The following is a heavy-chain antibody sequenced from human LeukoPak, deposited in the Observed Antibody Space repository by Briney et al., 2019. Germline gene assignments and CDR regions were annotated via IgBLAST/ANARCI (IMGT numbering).Heavy chain of an antibody. J-gene: IGHJ4*02. CDR3: ARDDNYGSDY. V-gene: IGHV3-7*04. Sequence: PGGSLRLSCAASGFIFRNYWMSWVRQAPGKGLEWVANINLDGSEKYYVGSVKGRFTISGDNAKNSLYLQMNTLRADDTAVYYCARDDNYGSDYWGQGTLVTVSS. CDR2: INLDGSEK. CDR1: GFIFRNYW. D-gene: IGHD3-10*01.